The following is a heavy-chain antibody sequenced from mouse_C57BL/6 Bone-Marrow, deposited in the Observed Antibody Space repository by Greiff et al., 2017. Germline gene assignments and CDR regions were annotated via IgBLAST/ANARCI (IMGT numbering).Heavy chain of an antibody. V-gene: IGHV4-1*01. J-gene: IGHJ2*01. CDR3: ASAYYSNFDY. CDR1: GVDFSRYW. CDR2: INPDSSTI. Sequence: CAPGGVDFSRYWMSWVRRAPGKGLEWIGEINPDSSTINYAPSLKDKFIISRDNAKNTLYLQMSKVRSEDTALYYCASAYYSNFDYWGQGTTLTVSS. D-gene: IGHD2-5*01.